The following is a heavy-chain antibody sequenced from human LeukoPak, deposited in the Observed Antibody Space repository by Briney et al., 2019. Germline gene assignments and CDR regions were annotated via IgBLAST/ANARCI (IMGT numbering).Heavy chain of an antibody. CDR2: ISGSGGST. Sequence: GGSLRLPCAASGFTFSSYAMSWVRQAPGKGLEWVSAISGSGGSTYYADSVKGRFTISRDNSKNTLYLQMNSLRAEDTAVYYCAKSPGSFYDSSGYYFLLNDAFDVWGQGTMVTVSS. J-gene: IGHJ3*01. CDR1: GFTFSSYA. D-gene: IGHD3-22*01. V-gene: IGHV3-23*01. CDR3: AKSPGSFYDSSGYYFLLNDAFDV.